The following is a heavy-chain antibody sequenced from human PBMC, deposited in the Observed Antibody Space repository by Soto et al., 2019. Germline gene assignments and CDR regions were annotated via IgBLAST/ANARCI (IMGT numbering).Heavy chain of an antibody. V-gene: IGHV4-30-4*01. CDR3: AREGLGYYDFWSGYSGNWFDP. D-gene: IGHD3-3*01. J-gene: IGHJ5*02. Sequence: ILSLTCTVSGRSISSGDYYWRWIRQPSGKGLELIGYIYYSGSTYYNPSLKSRVTISVDTSKNQFSLKLSSVTAADTAVYYCAREGLGYYDFWSGYSGNWFDPWGQGTLVTVPQ. CDR2: IYYSGST. CDR1: GRSISSGDYY.